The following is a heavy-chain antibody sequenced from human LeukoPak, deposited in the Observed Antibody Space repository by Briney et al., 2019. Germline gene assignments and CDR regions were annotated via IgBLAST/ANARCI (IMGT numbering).Heavy chain of an antibody. Sequence: PGGSLRLSCAASGFTVSSNYMSWVRQAPGKGLEWVASIKGDGSEKQYVDSVRGRFAISRDNAKNSLFLQMNSLRVEDTALYYCARDRGIAATKTVGWFDPWGQGTLVTVSS. CDR1: GFTVSSNY. V-gene: IGHV3-7*01. CDR3: ARDRGIAATKTVGWFDP. D-gene: IGHD6-25*01. J-gene: IGHJ5*02. CDR2: IKGDGSEK.